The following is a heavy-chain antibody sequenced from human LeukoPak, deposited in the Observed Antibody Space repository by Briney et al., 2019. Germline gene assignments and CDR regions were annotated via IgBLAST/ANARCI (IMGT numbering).Heavy chain of an antibody. CDR3: VNGYTYGQY. J-gene: IGHJ4*02. CDR2: IKQDETEK. CDR1: GFTFSSYW. D-gene: IGHD5-18*01. V-gene: IGHV3-7*03. Sequence: GGSLRLSCAASGFTFSSYWMNWARQAPGKGLEWVANIKQDETEKFYLGSVKGRFTISRDNAKNTLYLQMNSLRAEDTAVYFCVNGYTYGQYWGQGTLVTVSS.